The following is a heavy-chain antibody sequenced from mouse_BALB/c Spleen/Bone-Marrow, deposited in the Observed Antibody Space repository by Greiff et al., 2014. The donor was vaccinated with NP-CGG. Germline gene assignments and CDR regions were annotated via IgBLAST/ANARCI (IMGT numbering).Heavy chain of an antibody. Sequence: GQLKESGPELVKPGASVEIFCKASGYSFTGYFLKWGEQSRGKSLEWIGRIYPYNGDTFYNQKFKGKATLTVDKSSSTAHKELLSLTSEDSAVYYCGRGAYYYGSSYYFDYWGQGTTLTVSS. J-gene: IGHJ2*01. D-gene: IGHD1-1*01. CDR2: IYPYNGDT. CDR3: GRGAYYYGSSYYFDY. CDR1: GYSFTGYF. V-gene: IGHV1-37*01.